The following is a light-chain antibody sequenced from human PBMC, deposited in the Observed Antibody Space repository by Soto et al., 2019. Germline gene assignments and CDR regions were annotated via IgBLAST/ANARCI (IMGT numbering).Light chain of an antibody. CDR1: QRISNS. CDR3: QQSYSSPKMYT. CDR2: AAS. Sequence: DIQMTQSPSSLSASVGDRVTITCRASQRISNSLNWYQQKPGKAPDLLIYAASNLQSGVPSRFSGSGSGTYVTLTISSLQPEDFATYYCQQSYSSPKMYTFGQGTKLEIK. V-gene: IGKV1-39*01. J-gene: IGKJ2*01.